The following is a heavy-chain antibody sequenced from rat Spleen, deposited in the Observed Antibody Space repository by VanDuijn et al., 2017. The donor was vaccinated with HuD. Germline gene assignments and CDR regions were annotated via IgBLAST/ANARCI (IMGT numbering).Heavy chain of an antibody. V-gene: IGHV5-7*01. CDR1: GFTFSDYY. J-gene: IGHJ2*01. D-gene: IGHD1-12*02. CDR2: ISYDGSST. CDR3: TRDGGNYFDY. Sequence: EVQLVESDGGLVQPGRSLKLSCAASGFTFSDYYMAWVRQAPKKGLEWVATISYDGSSTYYRDSVKGRFTISRDNAKSTLYLQMSSLRSEDTATDYCTRDGGNYFDYWGQGVMVTVSS.